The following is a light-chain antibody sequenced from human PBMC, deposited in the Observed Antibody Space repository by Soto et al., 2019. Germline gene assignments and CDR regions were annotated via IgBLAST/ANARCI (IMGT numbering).Light chain of an antibody. CDR2: AAS. V-gene: IGKV1-9*01. Sequence: DIQLTQSPSFLSASVGDRVTITCRASQGISSYLAWYQQKPGKAPKLLIYAASTLQSGVPSRFSGSGYGTEFTLTISSLQPEDCATYYCQQLNSDPPMYTFGQGTKLEIK. CDR1: QGISSY. CDR3: QQLNSDPPMYT. J-gene: IGKJ2*01.